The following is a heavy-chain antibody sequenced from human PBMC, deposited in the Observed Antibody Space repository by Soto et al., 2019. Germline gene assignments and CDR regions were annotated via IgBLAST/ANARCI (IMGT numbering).Heavy chain of an antibody. V-gene: IGHV4-4*02. CDR3: ARLNRDYYYYGMDD. Sequence: SETLSLTCAVSGEPISSSKWCTWVRQTPGKGLEWIGKIDQNGSTNYNPSLESRVTILKDNSKNQLSLKLTSVTAVDSAVYYCARLNRDYYYYGMDDWGQGATVTVSS. CDR1: GEPISSSKW. J-gene: IGHJ6*02. CDR2: IDQNGST.